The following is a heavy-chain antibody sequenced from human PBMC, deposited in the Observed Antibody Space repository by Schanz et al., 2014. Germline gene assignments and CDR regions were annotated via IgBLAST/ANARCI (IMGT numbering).Heavy chain of an antibody. CDR2: ISYDGNNK. CDR1: GFTFRSHG. J-gene: IGHJ4*02. CDR3: AREMDTAIGDY. Sequence: QVQLVESGGGVVQPGRSLRLSCAASGFTFRSHGMHWVRQAPGKGLEWVALISYDGNNKFYTDSVKGRFTISRDNSRNTLYLEIDTLRPEDTAVYFCAREMDTAIGDYWGQGTVVTVSS. D-gene: IGHD5-18*01. V-gene: IGHV3-30*03.